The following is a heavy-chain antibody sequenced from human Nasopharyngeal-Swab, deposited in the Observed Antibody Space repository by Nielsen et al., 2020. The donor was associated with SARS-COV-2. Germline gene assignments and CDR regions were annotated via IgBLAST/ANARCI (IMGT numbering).Heavy chain of an antibody. CDR3: AREYIFERFDP. Sequence: ASVKVSCKASGYTFTSYYMNWVRQAPGQGLEWMGRINPNRGGTNYAQKFQGRVTMTRDTSIGTAYMELSRLRSDDTAVYYCAREYIFERFDPWGQGTLVTVSS. V-gene: IGHV1-2*06. D-gene: IGHD3-9*01. CDR2: INPNRGGT. J-gene: IGHJ5*02. CDR1: GYTFTSYY.